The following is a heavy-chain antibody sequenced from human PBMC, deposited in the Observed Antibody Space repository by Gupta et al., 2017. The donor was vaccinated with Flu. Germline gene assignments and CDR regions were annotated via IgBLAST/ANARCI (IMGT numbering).Heavy chain of an antibody. CDR1: GFTFSSSY. J-gene: IGHJ4*02. CDR3: ATVTSGC. Sequence: EMQLVESGGGLVQPGGSLRLSCAASGFTFSSSYLQWVRQAPGKGLVWVSRINPDGSSTTYAESVKGRSTISRDNAKNTLYLQMNSLGDDDTAVYYCATVTSGCWGQGTLVTVS. V-gene: IGHV3-74*03. D-gene: IGHD4-17*01. CDR2: INPDGSST.